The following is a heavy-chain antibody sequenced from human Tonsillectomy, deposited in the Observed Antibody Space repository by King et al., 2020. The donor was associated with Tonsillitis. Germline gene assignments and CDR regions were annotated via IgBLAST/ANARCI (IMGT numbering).Heavy chain of an antibody. V-gene: IGHV3-21*01. CDR1: GFTFSGSS. D-gene: IGHD4-17*01. Sequence: VQLVESGGGLVKPGGSLRLSCAASGFTFSGSSMNWVRQAPGKGLEWVSSISSGSTYIYYADSVKGRFTISRDNAKNSLYLQMNSLRAEDTAVYYRARDDHYGDYEFDSWGQGTLVTVSS. CDR2: ISSGSTYI. CDR3: ARDDHYGDYEFDS. J-gene: IGHJ4*02.